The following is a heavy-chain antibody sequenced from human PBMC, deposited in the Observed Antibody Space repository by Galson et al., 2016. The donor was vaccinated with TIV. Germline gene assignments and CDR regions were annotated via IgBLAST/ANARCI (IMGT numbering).Heavy chain of an antibody. D-gene: IGHD3-3*01. CDR2: IFYSGST. CDR3: ASNTFTVFEVVRPPYFYGLDV. J-gene: IGHJ6*02. Sequence: ETLSLTCTVSGGSISGYYWSWIRQPPGKGLEWTGYIFYSGSTNYNPSLKSRVTISLDTSKNQFSLKLSSVTAADTAVYYCASNTFTVFEVVRPPYFYGLDVWGQGTTVTVSS. CDR1: GGSISGYY. V-gene: IGHV4-59*08.